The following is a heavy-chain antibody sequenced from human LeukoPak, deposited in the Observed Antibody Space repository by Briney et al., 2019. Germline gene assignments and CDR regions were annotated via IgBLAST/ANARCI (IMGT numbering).Heavy chain of an antibody. V-gene: IGHV3-66*01. Sequence: GGSLRLSCVASGFTVSSNHMNWVRQAPGKGLEWASIIYSAGSTYYADSVKGRFTISRDNSKNTLYLQMNSLRAEDTAVYYCARVLYGSGNYFDYWGQGTLVTVSS. CDR1: GFTVSSNH. CDR3: ARVLYGSGNYFDY. J-gene: IGHJ4*02. D-gene: IGHD3-10*01. CDR2: IYSAGST.